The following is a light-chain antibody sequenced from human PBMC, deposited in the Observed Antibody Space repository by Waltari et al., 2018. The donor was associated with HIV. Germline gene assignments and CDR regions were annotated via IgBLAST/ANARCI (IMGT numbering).Light chain of an antibody. Sequence: QSVLTQPPSASGTPGQRVPISCSGSSSNIGSQNVYWYQQLPGTAPKLLIYRNNQRPSGVPDRFSGSKSGTSASLSISGLRSEDEADYYCAAWDDSLSGYVFGTGTKVTVL. V-gene: IGLV1-47*01. CDR3: AAWDDSLSGYV. CDR1: SSNIGSQN. J-gene: IGLJ1*01. CDR2: RNN.